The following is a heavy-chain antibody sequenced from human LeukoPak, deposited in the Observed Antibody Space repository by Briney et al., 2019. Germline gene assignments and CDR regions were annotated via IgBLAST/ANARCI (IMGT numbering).Heavy chain of an antibody. J-gene: IGHJ4*02. CDR2: INHSGST. Sequence: PSETLSLTCAVYGGSFSGYYWSWIRQPPGKGLEWIGEINHSGSTNYNPSLKSRVTISVDTSKNQFSLKLSSVTAADTAVYYCARKNGSGNRRFDYWGQGNLVTVSS. CDR1: GGSFSGYY. V-gene: IGHV4-34*01. D-gene: IGHD3-10*01. CDR3: ARKNGSGNRRFDY.